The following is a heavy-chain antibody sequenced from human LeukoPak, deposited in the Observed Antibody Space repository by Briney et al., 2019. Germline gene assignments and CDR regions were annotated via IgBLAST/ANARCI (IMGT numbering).Heavy chain of an antibody. CDR1: GYTFTSYG. J-gene: IGHJ4*02. Sequence: GASVKVSCKASGYTFTSYGISWVRQAPGQGLEWMGWINAYNGNTNYAQKLQGRVTITTDTSTSTAYMELRSLRSDDTAVYYCARGAYDFWSGYYPFDYWGQGTLVTVSS. CDR2: INAYNGNT. D-gene: IGHD3-3*01. V-gene: IGHV1-18*01. CDR3: ARGAYDFWSGYYPFDY.